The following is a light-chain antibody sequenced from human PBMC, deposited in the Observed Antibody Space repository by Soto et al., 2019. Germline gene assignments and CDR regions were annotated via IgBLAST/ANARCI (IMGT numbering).Light chain of an antibody. CDR1: QSVSSN. J-gene: IGKJ4*01. Sequence: EIVMTQSPATLSVSPGERATLSCRASQSVSSNLAWYQQKPGQAPRLLIYGASTRATGIPFTFIGSGSGTEFTLNISSLQSEDFAVYYCQQYNNWPSLSFGGGNKVEIK. V-gene: IGKV3-15*01. CDR2: GAS. CDR3: QQYNNWPSLS.